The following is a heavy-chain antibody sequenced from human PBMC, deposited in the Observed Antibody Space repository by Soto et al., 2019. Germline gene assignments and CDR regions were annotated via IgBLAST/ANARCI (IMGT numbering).Heavy chain of an antibody. D-gene: IGHD3-10*01. CDR1: GGTFSSYT. CDR2: IIPILGIA. Sequence: QVQLVQSGAEVKKPGSSVKVSCKASGGTFSSYTISWVRQAPGQGLEWMGRIIPILGIANYAQKFQGRVTITADKSTSTAYMELSRLRSEDTAVYYCSAYGSGSYIFDYWGQGTLVTVSS. J-gene: IGHJ4*02. V-gene: IGHV1-69*02. CDR3: SAYGSGSYIFDY.